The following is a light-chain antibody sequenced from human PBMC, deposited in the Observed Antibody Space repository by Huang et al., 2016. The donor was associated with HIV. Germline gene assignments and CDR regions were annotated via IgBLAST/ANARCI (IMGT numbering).Light chain of an antibody. CDR2: GAS. CDR3: QQYNNWPPA. V-gene: IGKV3-15*01. J-gene: IGKJ1*01. Sequence: EIVMTQSPVTLSVSPGERATLSCRASRSLSSTLAWYQQKLGKAPRLLIYGASTRATGSPARCSGTGSGTEFTLTISSLQSEDFAVYYCQQYNNWPPAFGQGTKVEIK. CDR1: RSLSST.